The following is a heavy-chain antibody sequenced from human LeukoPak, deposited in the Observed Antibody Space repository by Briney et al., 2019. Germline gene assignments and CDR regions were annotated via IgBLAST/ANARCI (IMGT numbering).Heavy chain of an antibody. V-gene: IGHV4-59*08. CDR1: GGSISSKS. CDR3: ARHKTTVTSDAFDI. Sequence: SETLSLTCTVSGGSISSKSWSWIRQPPGKGLEWIGYIHYSGSTNYNPSLKSRVTISVDSSKKRFSLKLSSVTAADTAVYYCARHKTTVTSDAFDIWGQGTMVTVSS. CDR2: IHYSGST. D-gene: IGHD4-17*01. J-gene: IGHJ3*02.